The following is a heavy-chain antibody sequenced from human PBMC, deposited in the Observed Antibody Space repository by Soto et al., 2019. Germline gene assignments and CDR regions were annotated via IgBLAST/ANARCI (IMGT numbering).Heavy chain of an antibody. Sequence: VQLLESGGGLVQPGGSLSLSCAASGLTFSGYPRSGVRRAQGKGLEGVSAISGSGGSTYYADSVKGRFTISRDNSKNTLYLQMNSLRAEDTAVYYCAKGRSGYDLGNYFDYWGQGTLVTVSS. CDR1: GLTFSGYP. CDR3: AKGRSGYDLGNYFDY. J-gene: IGHJ4*02. CDR2: ISGSGGST. V-gene: IGHV3-23*01. D-gene: IGHD5-12*01.